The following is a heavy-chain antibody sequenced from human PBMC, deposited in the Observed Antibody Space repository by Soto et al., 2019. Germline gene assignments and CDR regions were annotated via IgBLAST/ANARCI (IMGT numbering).Heavy chain of an antibody. CDR2: IYYSGST. D-gene: IGHD2-2*01. CDR1: GGSISSGGYD. V-gene: IGHV4-31*03. J-gene: IGHJ6*02. CDR3: ARDDPGDCSSTSCYSGMDV. Sequence: QVQLQESGPGLVKPSQTLSLTCTVSGGSISSGGYDWSWIRQHPGKGLEWIGYIYYSGSTYYNPSLKSRVTISVDTSKNQFSLKLSSVTAADTAVYYCARDDPGDCSSTSCYSGMDVWGQGTTVTVSS.